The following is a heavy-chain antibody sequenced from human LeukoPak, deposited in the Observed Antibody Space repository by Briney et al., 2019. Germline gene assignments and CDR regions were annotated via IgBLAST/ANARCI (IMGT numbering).Heavy chain of an antibody. Sequence: GASVKVSCKASGGTFSSYAISWVRQAPGQGLEWMGGIIPIFGTANYAQKFQGRVTITADESTSTAYMELSSLRSEDTAVYYCAREPLLRTGTTGDDAFDIWGQGTMVTVSS. CDR2: IIPIFGTA. J-gene: IGHJ3*02. D-gene: IGHD1-7*01. V-gene: IGHV1-69*13. CDR1: GGTFSSYA. CDR3: AREPLLRTGTTGDDAFDI.